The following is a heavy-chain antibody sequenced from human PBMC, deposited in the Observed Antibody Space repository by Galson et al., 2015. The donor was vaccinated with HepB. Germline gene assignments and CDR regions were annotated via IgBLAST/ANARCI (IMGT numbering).Heavy chain of an antibody. CDR1: GFTFSSYG. Sequence: SLRLSCAASGFTFSSYGMHWVRQAPGKGLEWVAVIWYDGSNKYYADSVKGRFTISRDNSKNTLYLQMNSLRAEDTAVYYCARGLFYYDFWSGSQFDYWGQGTLVTVSS. V-gene: IGHV3-33*01. J-gene: IGHJ4*02. D-gene: IGHD3-3*01. CDR3: ARGLFYYDFWSGSQFDY. CDR2: IWYDGSNK.